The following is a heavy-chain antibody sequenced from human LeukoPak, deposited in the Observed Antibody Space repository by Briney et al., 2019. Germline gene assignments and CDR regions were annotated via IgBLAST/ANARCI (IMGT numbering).Heavy chain of an antibody. CDR2: IYYSGST. D-gene: IGHD6-19*01. V-gene: IGHV4-61*01. CDR3: ARLGTLAVAGTWWFDP. CDR1: GGSISSSSYY. Sequence: SETLSLTCTVSGGSISSSSYYWSWIRQPPGKGLEWIGYIYYSGSTNYNPSLKSRVTISVDTSKNQFSLKLSSVTAADTAVYYCARLGTLAVAGTWWFDPWGQGTLVTVSS. J-gene: IGHJ5*02.